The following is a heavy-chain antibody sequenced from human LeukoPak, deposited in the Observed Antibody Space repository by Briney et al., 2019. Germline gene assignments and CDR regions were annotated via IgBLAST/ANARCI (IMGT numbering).Heavy chain of an antibody. J-gene: IGHJ3*02. D-gene: IGHD3-22*01. Sequence: SETLSLTCTVSGGSISSYYWSWIRQPPGEGLEWIGYIYYSGSTNYNPSLKSRVTISVDTSKNQFSLKLSSVTAADTAVYYCARPSSGYYNDAFDIWGQGTMVTVSS. V-gene: IGHV4-59*01. CDR3: ARPSSGYYNDAFDI. CDR2: IYYSGST. CDR1: GGSISSYY.